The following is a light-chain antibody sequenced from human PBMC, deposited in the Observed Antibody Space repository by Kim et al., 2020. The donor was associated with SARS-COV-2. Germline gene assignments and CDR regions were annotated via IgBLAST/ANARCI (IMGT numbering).Light chain of an antibody. CDR2: LGS. J-gene: IGKJ2*03. V-gene: IGKV2-28*01. Sequence: PAATASRSSRSLLRSNGYHVLVLYLQNPGPPPQLLFYLGSNRASGVPDRFSGSGSGTDFILKISRVEAEDVGVYYCMQALQTPRSFGQGTKLEIK. CDR3: MQALQTPRS. CDR1: RSLLRSNGYHV.